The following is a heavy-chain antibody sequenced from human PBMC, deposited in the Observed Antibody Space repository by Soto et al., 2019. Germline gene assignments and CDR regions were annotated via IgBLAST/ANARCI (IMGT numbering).Heavy chain of an antibody. J-gene: IGHJ6*02. CDR1: GFTFSSYA. Sequence: GGSLRLSCAASGFTFSSYAMSWVRQAPGKGLEWVSAISGSGGSTYYADSVKGRFTISRDNSKNTLYLQMNSLRAEDTAVYYCAKGGKEYYYYYGMDVWGQGTTVTVSS. V-gene: IGHV3-23*01. CDR2: ISGSGGST. CDR3: AKGGKEYYYYYGMDV.